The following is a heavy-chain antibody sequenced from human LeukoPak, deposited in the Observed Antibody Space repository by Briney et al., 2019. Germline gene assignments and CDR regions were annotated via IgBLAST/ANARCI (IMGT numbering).Heavy chain of an antibody. J-gene: IGHJ3*02. Sequence: SETLSLTCTVSGGYISTSNYYWGWIRQSPGKGLEWIGNIYYSGSTYYNPSLKSRVSLSIDTSMNQFSLKVNSLTVADTAVYYCARPHCSSTSCYIRNRYDAFDIWGQGTMVTVSS. V-gene: IGHV4-39*01. CDR3: ARPHCSSTSCYIRNRYDAFDI. D-gene: IGHD2-2*02. CDR1: GGYISTSNYY. CDR2: IYYSGST.